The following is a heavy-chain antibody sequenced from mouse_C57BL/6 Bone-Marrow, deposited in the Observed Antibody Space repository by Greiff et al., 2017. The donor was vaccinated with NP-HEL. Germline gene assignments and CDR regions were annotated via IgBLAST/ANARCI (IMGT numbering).Heavy chain of an antibody. J-gene: IGHJ3*01. CDR2: IRNKANGYTT. D-gene: IGHD2-3*01. CDR3: ARYNDGYYGAY. CDR1: GFTFTDYY. Sequence: EVHLVESGGGLVQPGGSLSLSCAASGFTFTDYYMSWVRQPPGKALEWLGFIRNKANGYTTEYSASVKGRFTISRDNSQSILYLQMNALRAEDSATYYCARYNDGYYGAYWGQGTLVTVSA. V-gene: IGHV7-3*01.